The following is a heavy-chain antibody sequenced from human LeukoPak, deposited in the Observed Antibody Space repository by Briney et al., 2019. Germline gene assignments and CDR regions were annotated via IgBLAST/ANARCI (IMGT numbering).Heavy chain of an antibody. CDR1: GGSISSYY. Sequence: SETLSLTCTVSGGSISSYYWSWIRQPPGKGLEWIGFFYNSDNTNYNPSLKSRVTISVDTSKNQFSLKLSSVTAADTAVYYCARLSWFDPWGQGTLVTVSS. D-gene: IGHD2/OR15-2a*01. J-gene: IGHJ5*02. CDR2: FYNSDNT. CDR3: ARLSWFDP. V-gene: IGHV4-59*12.